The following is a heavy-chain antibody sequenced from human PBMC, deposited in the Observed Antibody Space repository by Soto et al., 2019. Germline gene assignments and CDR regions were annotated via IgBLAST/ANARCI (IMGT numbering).Heavy chain of an antibody. D-gene: IGHD4-17*01. CDR1: GFTFNSYS. J-gene: IGHJ4*02. V-gene: IGHV3-21*01. CDR2: ITSTGYT. CDR3: ARDLYGDYAQDY. Sequence: GGSLRLSCAASGFTFNSYSMNWVRQAPGKGLEWVSSITSTGYTSYADSMRGRFTISRDSAKSSLYLQMDSLRVEDTAVYYCARDLYGDYAQDYWGQGS.